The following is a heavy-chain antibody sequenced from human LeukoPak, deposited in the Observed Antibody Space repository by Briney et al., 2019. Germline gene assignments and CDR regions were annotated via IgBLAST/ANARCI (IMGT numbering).Heavy chain of an antibody. J-gene: IGHJ4*02. D-gene: IGHD3-22*01. CDR3: AKDRTLYSSGYFDY. CDR1: GFTFSSFA. Sequence: GGSLRLSXASSGFTFSSFAMSWVRQAPGKGLEWVSAISGSGGSTYYADSVKGRFTISRDSSKNTLYLQMNSLRAEDTALYYCAKDRTLYSSGYFDYWGQGTLVTVSS. CDR2: ISGSGGST. V-gene: IGHV3-23*01.